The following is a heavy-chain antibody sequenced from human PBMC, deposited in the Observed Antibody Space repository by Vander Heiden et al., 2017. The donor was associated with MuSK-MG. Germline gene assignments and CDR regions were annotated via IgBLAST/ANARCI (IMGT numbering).Heavy chain of an antibody. CDR2: IIPIFGTA. CDR1: GGTFSSYA. D-gene: IGHD3-10*01. J-gene: IGHJ4*02. CDR3: ATDPPYGGSIDYFAY. V-gene: IGHV1-69*01. Sequence: QVQLVQSGAEVKKPGSSVKVSCKASGGTFSSYAISWVRKAPEQGLECMGGIIPIFGTANYAQKVQGSVTITADEPTSTAYMELSSLRSEDTAVYYCATDPPYGGSIDYFAYWGQGTMVTVSS.